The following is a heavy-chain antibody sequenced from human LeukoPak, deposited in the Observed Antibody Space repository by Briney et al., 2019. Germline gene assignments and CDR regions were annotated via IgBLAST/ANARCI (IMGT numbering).Heavy chain of an antibody. J-gene: IGHJ4*02. CDR3: ARDLYDQDTPDY. CDR1: GFTFSDYW. CDR2: ISSSSSYI. V-gene: IGHV3-21*01. D-gene: IGHD2/OR15-2a*01. Sequence: GGSLRLPCAASGFTFSDYWMNWVRLAPGKGLEWVSSISSSSSYIYYADSVKGRFTISRDNAKNSLYLQMNSLRAEDTAVYYCARDLYDQDTPDYWGQGTLVTVSS.